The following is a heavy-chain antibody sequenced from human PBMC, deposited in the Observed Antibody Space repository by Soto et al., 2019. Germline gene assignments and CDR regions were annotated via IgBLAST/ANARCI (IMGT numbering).Heavy chain of an antibody. D-gene: IGHD6-6*01. CDR3: AKDLTRQLAYWLDP. J-gene: IGHJ5*02. CDR1: GFSFTGCY. V-gene: IGHV1-2*02. CDR2: INAHSGGT. Sequence: GASVKVCGEASGFSFTGCYIHWLRQARGQGLEWMGWINAHSGGTEYAQKFQGRVTLTRDTSIATAYLTLTSLTSDDTALYYCAKDLTRQLAYWLDPWGQGTQVTVSS.